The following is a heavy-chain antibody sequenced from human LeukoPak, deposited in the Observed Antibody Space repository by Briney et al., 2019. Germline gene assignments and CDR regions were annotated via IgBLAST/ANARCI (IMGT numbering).Heavy chain of an antibody. Sequence: TGGSLRLSCAASGFTFSSYWMHWVRPAPGKGLVWVSRINTDGSSTSYADSVKGRFTISRDNAKNTLYLQMNSLRAEDTAVYYCAGDFLVPSIAARPGYWGQGTLVTVSS. V-gene: IGHV3-74*01. CDR1: GFTFSSYW. D-gene: IGHD6-6*01. J-gene: IGHJ4*02. CDR2: INTDGSST. CDR3: AGDFLVPSIAARPGY.